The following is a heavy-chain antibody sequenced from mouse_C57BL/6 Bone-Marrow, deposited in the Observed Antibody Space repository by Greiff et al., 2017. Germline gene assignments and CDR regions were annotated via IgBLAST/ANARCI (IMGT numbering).Heavy chain of an antibody. CDR1: GFSLTSYG. D-gene: IGHD2-4*01. CDR2: IWSGGST. Sequence: VQRVESGPGLVQPSQSLSITCTVSGFSLTSYGVHWVRQSPGKGLEWLGVIWSGGSTDYNAAFISRLSISKDNSKSQVFFKMNSLQADDTAIYYCASYDYDDYAMDYWGQGTSVTVSS. CDR3: ASYDYDDYAMDY. V-gene: IGHV2-2*01. J-gene: IGHJ4*01.